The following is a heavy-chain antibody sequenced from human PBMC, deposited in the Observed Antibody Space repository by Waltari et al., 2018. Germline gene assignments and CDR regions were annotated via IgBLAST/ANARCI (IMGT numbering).Heavy chain of an antibody. CDR3: ARDSLATGYWYFDQ. D-gene: IGHD6-25*01. Sequence: EVQLVESGGGLVQPGGSLKLSCAASVFIFVNYWMSWVRQAPGKGLEWVASIKQDGSETYFVDSLKGRFTISRDNTENSMYLQMDSLRAEDTAHYYCARDSLATGYWYFDQWGRGTLVTVSS. CDR2: IKQDGSET. V-gene: IGHV3-7*01. CDR1: VFIFVNYW. J-gene: IGHJ2*01.